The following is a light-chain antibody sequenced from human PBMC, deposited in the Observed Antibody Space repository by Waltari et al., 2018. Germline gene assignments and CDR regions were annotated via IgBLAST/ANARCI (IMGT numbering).Light chain of an antibody. CDR2: WAS. V-gene: IGKV4-1*01. Sequence: DFVMTQSPASLPVSLGGRATINRKSSHSFLYRDSKNYLGWYQQKPGHPPRLLIYWASSLEYGVPDRFSGSGSGTDFTLTISNLQAEDVAVYFCQQYYTKPYTFGQGTKLEIK. J-gene: IGKJ2*01. CDR1: HSFLYRDSKNY. CDR3: QQYYTKPYT.